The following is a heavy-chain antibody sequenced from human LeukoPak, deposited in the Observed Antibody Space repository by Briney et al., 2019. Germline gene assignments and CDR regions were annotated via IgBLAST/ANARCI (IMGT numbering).Heavy chain of an antibody. CDR3: ARDSASVGHNDAFDL. J-gene: IGHJ3*01. CDR2: ISSSASSSSTI. CDR1: GFAFSSYA. D-gene: IGHD2-15*01. Sequence: GGFLRLSCAASGFAFSSYAMNWVRQAPGKGLEWVSYISSSASSSSTIYYVDSVTGRFTISRDNAKNSLYLQMHRLRAEDTAVYYCARDSASVGHNDAFDLWGQGTMVTVSS. V-gene: IGHV3-48*04.